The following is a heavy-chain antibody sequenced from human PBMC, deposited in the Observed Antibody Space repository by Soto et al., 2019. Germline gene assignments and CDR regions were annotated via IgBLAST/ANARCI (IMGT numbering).Heavy chain of an antibody. V-gene: IGHV3-15*01. D-gene: IGHD6-19*01. CDR3: ATYSHGWVFSAY. CDR1: GLSFTNAW. CDR2: IKSKTDGATT. J-gene: IGHJ4*02. Sequence: GGALRLAVTASGLSFTNAWMSWVRQAPGKGLEWVGRIKSKTDGATTDYAAPVKGRFTISRDDSKNTLYLQMSSLKTEDAAVYYCATYSHGWVFSAYWGEGTLVTVSS.